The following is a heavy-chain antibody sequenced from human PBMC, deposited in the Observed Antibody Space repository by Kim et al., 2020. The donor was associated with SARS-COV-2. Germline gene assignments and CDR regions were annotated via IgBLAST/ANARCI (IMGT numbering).Heavy chain of an antibody. J-gene: IGHJ4*02. D-gene: IGHD3-22*01. CDR3: AREYYYDSSGYYPNYFDY. V-gene: IGHV4-4*02. CDR1: GGSISSSNW. CDR2: IYHSGST. Sequence: SETLSLTCAVSGGSISSSNWWSWVRQPPGKGLEWIGEIYHSGSTNYNPSLKSRVTISVDKSKNQFSLKLSSVTAADTAVYYCAREYYYDSSGYYPNYFDYWGQGTLVTVSS.